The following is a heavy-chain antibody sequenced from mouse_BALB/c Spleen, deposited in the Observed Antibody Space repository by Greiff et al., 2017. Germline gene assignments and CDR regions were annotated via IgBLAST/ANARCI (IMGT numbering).Heavy chain of an antibody. V-gene: IGHV1-9*01. D-gene: IGHD2-14*01. J-gene: IGHJ3*01. CDR1: GYTFSSYW. CDR2: ILPGSGST. CDR3: AVRDYRYDGIAY. Sequence: QVQLQQSGAELMKPGASVKISCKATGYTFSSYWIEWVKQRPGHGLEWIGEILPGSGSTNYNEKFKGKATFTADTSSNTAYMQLSSLTSEDSAVYYCAVRDYRYDGIAYWSQGTLVTVSA.